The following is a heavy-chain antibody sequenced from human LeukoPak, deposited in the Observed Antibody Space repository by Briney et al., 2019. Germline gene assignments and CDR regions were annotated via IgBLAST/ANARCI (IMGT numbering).Heavy chain of an antibody. J-gene: IGHJ4*02. D-gene: IGHD3-9*01. CDR3: AKDLSPTTILATTQSDY. Sequence: PGGSLRLSCAASGFTFSSYAMSWVRQAPGKGLEWVSAISGSGGSTYYADSVKGRFTISRDNSKNTLYLQMNSLRAEDTAVYYCAKDLSPTTILATTQSDYWGQGTLVTVSS. V-gene: IGHV3-23*01. CDR1: GFTFSSYA. CDR2: ISGSGGST.